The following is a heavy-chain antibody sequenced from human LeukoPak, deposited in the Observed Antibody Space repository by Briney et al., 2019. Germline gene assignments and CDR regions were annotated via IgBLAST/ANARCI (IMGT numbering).Heavy chain of an antibody. CDR1: GFTFSSYW. V-gene: IGHV3-7*01. Sequence: GGSLRLSCAASGFTFSSYWMSWVRQAPGKGLEWVANIKQDGSEKYYVDSVKGRFTISRDNAKNSLYLQMNSLRAEDTAVYYCARDNYYDSSGYYYDLDYWGQGTLVTDSS. J-gene: IGHJ4*02. CDR3: ARDNYYDSSGYYYDLDY. D-gene: IGHD3-22*01. CDR2: IKQDGSEK.